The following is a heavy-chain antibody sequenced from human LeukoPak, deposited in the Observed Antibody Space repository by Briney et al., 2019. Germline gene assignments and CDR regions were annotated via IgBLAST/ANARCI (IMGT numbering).Heavy chain of an antibody. D-gene: IGHD5-24*01. CDR1: GFTFSSYV. V-gene: IGHV3-64*01. J-gene: IGHJ4*02. CDR3: ARGGYIDALNC. Sequence: PGGSLRLSCAASGFTFSSYVMHWVRQAPGKGLEYVSAISSNGGSTYYANSVKGRFTISRDNSKDMLYLQVDSLRTEDTAIYYCARGGYIDALNCWGRGTLVTVSS. CDR2: ISSNGGST.